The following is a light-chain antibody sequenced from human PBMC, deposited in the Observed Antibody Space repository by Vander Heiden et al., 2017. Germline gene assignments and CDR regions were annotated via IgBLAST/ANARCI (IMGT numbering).Light chain of an antibody. CDR2: QDG. Sequence: SYDLTLTPSVSVAPGQTATVTCSGKNLGGRFTSWYQQKPGQSPILVICQDGKRPSGIPERFSGTNYGDTATLFIYDAQPTDEGDYYCQAWNNSTPFIFGTGTKVTVL. CDR3: QAWNNSTPFI. V-gene: IGLV3-1*01. J-gene: IGLJ1*01. CDR1: NLGGRF.